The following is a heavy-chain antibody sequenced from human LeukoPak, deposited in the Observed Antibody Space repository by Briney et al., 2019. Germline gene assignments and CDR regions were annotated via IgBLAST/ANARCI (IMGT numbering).Heavy chain of an antibody. CDR2: IIPILGIA. D-gene: IGHD3-22*01. J-gene: IGHJ3*02. Sequence: SVKVSCKASGYTFTSYAISWVRQAPGQGLEWMGRIIPILGIANYAQKFQGRVTITADKSTSTAYMELSSLRSEDTAVYYCARDHAYYYDSSGYSNAFDIWGQGTMVTVSS. CDR1: GYTFTSYA. CDR3: ARDHAYYYDSSGYSNAFDI. V-gene: IGHV1-69*04.